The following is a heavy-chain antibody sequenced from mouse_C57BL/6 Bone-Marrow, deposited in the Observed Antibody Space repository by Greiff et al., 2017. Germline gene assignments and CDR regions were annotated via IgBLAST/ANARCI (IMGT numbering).Heavy chain of an antibody. CDR1: GFTFSDYG. CDR2: ISSGSSTI. V-gene: IGHV5-17*01. Sequence: EVKLVESGGGLVKPGGSLKLSCAASGFTFSDYGMHWVRQAPEKGLEWVAYISSGSSTIYYADTVKGRFTISRENAKNTLFLQMTSLRSEDTAMYYCARDYYGSSYVGNWYFDVWGTGTTVTVSS. CDR3: ARDYYGSSYVGNWYFDV. D-gene: IGHD1-1*01. J-gene: IGHJ1*03.